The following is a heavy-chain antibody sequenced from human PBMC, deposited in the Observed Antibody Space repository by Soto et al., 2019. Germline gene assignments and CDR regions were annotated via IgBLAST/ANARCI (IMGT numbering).Heavy chain of an antibody. J-gene: IGHJ6*02. CDR2: VFSSGST. D-gene: IGHD3-3*02. CDR1: GGAISSYY. V-gene: IGHV4-4*07. Sequence: TLXLTCRVPGGAISSYYWSWVRQPAGKGLEWIGRVFSSGSTDYNASLKSRVTMSIDTSKNEVSLTLRSVTAADTGVYYCARVAFSYFGMDVWGPGTTVTVSS. CDR3: ARVAFSYFGMDV.